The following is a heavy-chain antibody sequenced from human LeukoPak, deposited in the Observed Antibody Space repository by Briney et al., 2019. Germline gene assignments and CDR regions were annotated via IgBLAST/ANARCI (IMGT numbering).Heavy chain of an antibody. CDR3: ATDGRYSSGWAPGY. CDR1: GGTFGSYD. Sequence: SVKVSCKASGGTFGSYDFNWVRQAPGQGLEWIGRIIPLLGIENYAQRLQGRVTMTEDTSTDTAYMELSSLRSEDTAVYYCATDGRYSSGWAPGYWGQGTLVTVSS. V-gene: IGHV1-69*04. CDR2: IIPLLGIE. D-gene: IGHD6-19*01. J-gene: IGHJ4*02.